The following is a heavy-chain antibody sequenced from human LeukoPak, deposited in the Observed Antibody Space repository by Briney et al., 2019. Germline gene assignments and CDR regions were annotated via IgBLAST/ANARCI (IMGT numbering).Heavy chain of an antibody. V-gene: IGHV4-34*01. CDR3: ARGHTDYYGSGSPG. CDR1: GGSFSGYY. CDR2: INHSGST. J-gene: IGHJ4*02. Sequence: SETLSLTCAVYGGSFSGYYWSWIRQPPGKGLEWIGEINHSGSTNYNPSLKSRVTISVDTSKNQLSLKLSSVTAADTAVYYCARGHTDYYGSGSPGWGQGTLVTVSS. D-gene: IGHD3-10*01.